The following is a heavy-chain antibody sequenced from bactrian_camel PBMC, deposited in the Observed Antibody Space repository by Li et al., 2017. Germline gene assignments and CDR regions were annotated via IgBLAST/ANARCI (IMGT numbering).Heavy chain of an antibody. V-gene: IGHV3S25*01. CDR2: INSDNGNT. D-gene: IGHD2*01. CDR1: DYTGTYC. J-gene: IGHJ4*01. Sequence: VQAGGSLKLSCVASDYTGTYCMAWFRQAPGKEREGVALINSDNGNTEYADSVKGRFIISQDEAKNTVYLQMNNLQPDDTAMYYCAADPGGRGDYCPSLYEYGYSFRGQGTQVTVST.